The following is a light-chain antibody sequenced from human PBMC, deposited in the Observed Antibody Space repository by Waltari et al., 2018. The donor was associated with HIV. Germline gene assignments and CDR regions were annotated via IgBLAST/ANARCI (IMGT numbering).Light chain of an antibody. J-gene: IGKJ1*01. CDR3: QQYYTTPPT. CDR1: QSILYSSKNENF. CDR2: WAS. V-gene: IGKV4-1*01. Sequence: DIVMTQSPHSLALSLGERAPIDFKPSQSILYSSKNENFLAWYQQKPGQTPRLLIYWASTRGSGVPDRFSGGGSGTDFTLTINSLQSEDVAVYFCQQYYTTPPTFGQGTRVEI.